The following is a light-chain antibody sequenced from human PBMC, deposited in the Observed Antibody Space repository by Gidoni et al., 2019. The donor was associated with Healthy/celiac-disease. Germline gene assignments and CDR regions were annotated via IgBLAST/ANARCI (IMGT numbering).Light chain of an antibody. V-gene: IGKV2-30*02. CDR2: KVS. CDR3: MQGTHWPRT. CDR1: QSLVHSDGKTY. J-gene: IGKJ1*01. Sequence: DVVMTQSPLSLPVTLGQPASISCRSRQSLVHSDGKTYLNWFQQRPGHSPRRLIYKVSNRDSGVPDRFSGSGSGTDFTLKISRVEAEDVGVYYCMQGTHWPRTFGQGTKVEIK.